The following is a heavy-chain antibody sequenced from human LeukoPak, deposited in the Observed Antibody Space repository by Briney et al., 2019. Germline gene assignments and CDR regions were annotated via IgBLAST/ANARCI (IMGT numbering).Heavy chain of an antibody. CDR3: AKGSEERCPYYFDY. V-gene: IGHV3-23*01. CDR1: GFTFRTYV. J-gene: IGHJ4*02. Sequence: PGGSLRLSCVASGFTFRTYVLSWVRQAPGKGLEWVSAITGDSLSTYTADSVKGRFTISRDNSKNTLYLQMNSLRSEDTAVYYCAKGSEERCPYYFDYWGQGTLVTVSS. CDR2: ITGDSLST. D-gene: IGHD6-19*01.